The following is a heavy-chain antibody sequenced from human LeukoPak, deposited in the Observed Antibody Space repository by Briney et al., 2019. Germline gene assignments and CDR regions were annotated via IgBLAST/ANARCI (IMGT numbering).Heavy chain of an antibody. CDR2: IKQDGSEK. V-gene: IGHV3-7*01. J-gene: IGHJ4*02. CDR1: GFTFSSYW. CDR3: AREGSLARFDY. Sequence: GGSLRLSCAASGFTFSSYWMNWVRQAPGKGLEWVANIKQDGSEKYYVDSVKGRFTLSRDNAKNSLYLQMNSLRAEDTAVYYCAREGSLARFDYWGQGTLVTVSS. D-gene: IGHD1-1*01.